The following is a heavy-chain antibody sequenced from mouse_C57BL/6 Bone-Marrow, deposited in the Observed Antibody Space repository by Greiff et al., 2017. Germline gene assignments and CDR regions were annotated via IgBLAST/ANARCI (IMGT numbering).Heavy chain of an antibody. CDR1: GYAFSSYW. Sequence: QVQLQQSGAELVKPGASVKISCKASGYAFSSYWMNWVKQRPGKGLEWIGQIYPGDGDTNYNGKFKGKGTLTADKSSSTAYMQLSSLTSEDSAVYFCARSRYMWYFDVWGTGTTVTVSS. J-gene: IGHJ1*03. V-gene: IGHV1-80*01. D-gene: IGHD1-3*01. CDR3: ARSRYMWYFDV. CDR2: IYPGDGDT.